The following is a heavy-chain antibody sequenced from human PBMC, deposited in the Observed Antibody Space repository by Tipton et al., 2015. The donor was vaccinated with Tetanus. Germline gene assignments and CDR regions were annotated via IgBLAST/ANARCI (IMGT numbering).Heavy chain of an antibody. CDR2: IYYSGST. J-gene: IGHJ3*02. Sequence: TLSLTCTVSGGSISSYYWSWIRQPPGKGLEWIGYIYYSGSTGYNPSLKSRVTISIDSSKNQFSLKLTSVTAADTAVYYCARRGDYVFYYESSGYLWGAAFDIWGQGTMVSVSA. V-gene: IGHV4-59*08. D-gene: IGHD3-22*01. CDR3: ARRGDYVFYYESSGYLWGAAFDI. CDR1: GGSISSYY.